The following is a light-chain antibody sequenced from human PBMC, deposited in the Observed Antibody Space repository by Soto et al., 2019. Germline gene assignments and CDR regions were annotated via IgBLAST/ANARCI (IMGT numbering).Light chain of an antibody. Sequence: IQMTQSPSSLSASVGDRVTITCQATQDIRKYLNWYQQKPGKAPKLLIYDASSLETGVPSRFSGSGSGTDFTLTISSLQPEDFATYYCQQYDNPPLIFGQGTRLDIK. V-gene: IGKV1-33*01. J-gene: IGKJ5*01. CDR3: QQYDNPPLI. CDR1: QDIRKY. CDR2: DAS.